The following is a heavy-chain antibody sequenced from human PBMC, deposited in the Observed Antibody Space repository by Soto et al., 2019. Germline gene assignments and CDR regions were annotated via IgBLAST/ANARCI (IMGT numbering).Heavy chain of an antibody. D-gene: IGHD6-13*01. V-gene: IGHV3-30*18. CDR1: GFTFSSYG. Sequence: QVQLVESGGGVVQPGRSLRLSCAASGFTFSSYGTHWVRQAPGEGLEWVVVISYDGSIQYYTDSAKGRFTISRDNSKSTLYLQMNSLRAEDTAVYYCAKEIRAYSSSWSFDYWGQGTLVTVSS. CDR2: ISYDGSIQ. CDR3: AKEIRAYSSSWSFDY. J-gene: IGHJ4*02.